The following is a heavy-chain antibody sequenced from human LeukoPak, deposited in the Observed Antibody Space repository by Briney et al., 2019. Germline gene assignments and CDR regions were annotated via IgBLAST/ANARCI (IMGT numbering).Heavy chain of an antibody. CDR2: IIPIFGTA. CDR3: ARGNIVVVPAAAIYYYYYGMDV. Sequence: ASVKVSCKASGGTFSSYAISWVRQAPGQGLEWMGGIIPIFGTANYAQKFQGRVTITADESTSTAYMELSSLRSEDTAAYYCARGNIVVVPAAAIYYYYYGMDVWGQGTTVTVSS. D-gene: IGHD2-2*01. CDR1: GGTFSSYA. V-gene: IGHV1-69*13. J-gene: IGHJ6*02.